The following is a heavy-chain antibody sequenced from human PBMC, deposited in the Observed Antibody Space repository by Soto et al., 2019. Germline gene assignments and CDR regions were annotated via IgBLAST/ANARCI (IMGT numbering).Heavy chain of an antibody. CDR1: GFTFSSYG. J-gene: IGHJ6*02. Sequence: QVQLVESGGGVVQPGRSLRLSCAASGFTFSSYGMHWVRQAPGKGLEWVAVISYDGSNKYYADSVKGRFTISRDNSKNTLYLQMNSLRAEDTAVYYCAKDNVVVPAAMALLFSYYYYYGMDVWGQGTTVTVSS. D-gene: IGHD2-2*01. CDR3: AKDNVVVPAAMALLFSYYYYYGMDV. V-gene: IGHV3-30*18. CDR2: ISYDGSNK.